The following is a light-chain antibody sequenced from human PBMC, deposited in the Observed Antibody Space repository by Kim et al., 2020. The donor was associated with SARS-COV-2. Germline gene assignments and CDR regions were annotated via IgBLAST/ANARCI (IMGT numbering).Light chain of an antibody. Sequence: DIVMTQPPDSLAVSLGERATINCKSSQSVLYSSNNKNYLAWYQQKPGQPPKLLIYWASTRESGVPDRFSGSGSRTDFTLTISSLQAEDVAVYYCQQYYSTPLTFGGGTKVDIK. CDR2: WAS. V-gene: IGKV4-1*01. CDR3: QQYYSTPLT. J-gene: IGKJ4*01. CDR1: QSVLYSSNNKNY.